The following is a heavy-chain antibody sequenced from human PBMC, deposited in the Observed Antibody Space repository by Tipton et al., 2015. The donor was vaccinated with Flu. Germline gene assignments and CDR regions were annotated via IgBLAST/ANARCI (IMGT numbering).Heavy chain of an antibody. V-gene: IGHV4-61*02. CDR3: ARGIPTYCTGGSCMDGDFDS. CDR2: IYTSGRT. D-gene: IGHD2-15*01. Sequence: TLSLTCTVSGGSISSGSYYWNWVRQPAGMGLEWIGGIYTSGRTNYNPSLKSRVTISLDTSKNQFFLKLNSVTAADTTVYYCARGIPTYCTGGSCMDGDFDSRGQGTLFTVSS. CDR1: GGSISSGSYY. J-gene: IGHJ4*02.